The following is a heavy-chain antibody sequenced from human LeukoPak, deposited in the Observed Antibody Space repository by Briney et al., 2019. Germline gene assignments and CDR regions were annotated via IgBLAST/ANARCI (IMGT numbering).Heavy chain of an antibody. Sequence: SETLSLTCNVSGGSISSYYWSWIRQPPGKGLEWIGYTYNSGSSSYSPSFKSRVTISTDTPRNQFFLRLTSVTAADTAVYYCAGYYGSGQWDNWGQGTLVTVSS. D-gene: IGHD3-10*01. V-gene: IGHV4-59*12. CDR3: AGYYGSGQWDN. CDR1: GGSISSYY. J-gene: IGHJ4*02. CDR2: TYNSGSS.